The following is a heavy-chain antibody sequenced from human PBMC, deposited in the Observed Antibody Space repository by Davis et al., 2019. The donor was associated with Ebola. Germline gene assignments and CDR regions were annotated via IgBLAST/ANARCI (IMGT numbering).Heavy chain of an antibody. CDR1: GGSINSSSHY. CDR3: ATTGFWSGFSAAGWFDP. CDR2: IYYIGTT. V-gene: IGHV4-39*01. D-gene: IGHD3-3*01. Sequence: SETLSLTCTVSGGSINSSSHYWCWIRQPPGQGLEWIGTIYYIGTTYYNPSLKSRVTISIDASKNQSSLQLRSVTAADTAIYYCATTGFWSGFSAAGWFDPWGQGTLATVSS. J-gene: IGHJ5*02.